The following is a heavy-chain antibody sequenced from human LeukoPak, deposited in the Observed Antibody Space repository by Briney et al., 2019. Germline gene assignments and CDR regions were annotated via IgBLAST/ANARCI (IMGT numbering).Heavy chain of an antibody. CDR1: GGSFSGYY. Sequence: PSETLSLTCAVYGGSFSGYYWSWIRQPPGKGLEWIGEINHSGSTNYNPSLKSRVTISVDTSKNQFSLKLSSVTAADTAVYYCARAPTSARDFDYWGQGTLVTVSS. CDR3: ARAPTSARDFDY. V-gene: IGHV4-34*01. CDR2: INHSGST. J-gene: IGHJ4*02.